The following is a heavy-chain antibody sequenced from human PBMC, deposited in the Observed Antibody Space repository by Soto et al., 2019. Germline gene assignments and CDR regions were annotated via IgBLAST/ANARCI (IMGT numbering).Heavy chain of an antibody. CDR1: GGSISSSSYY. Sequence: QLQLQESGPGLVKPSETLSLTCTVSGGSISSSSYYWGWIRQPPGKGLEWIGSIYYSGSTYYNPSHKSRVTISVDTSKNQFSLKLSSVTAADTAVYYCARRGSFGRYYFDYWGQGTLVTVSS. D-gene: IGHD2-15*01. CDR3: ARRGSFGRYYFDY. V-gene: IGHV4-39*01. J-gene: IGHJ4*02. CDR2: IYYSGST.